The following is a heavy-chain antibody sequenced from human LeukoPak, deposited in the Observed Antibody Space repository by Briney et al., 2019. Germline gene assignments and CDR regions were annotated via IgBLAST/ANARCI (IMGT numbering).Heavy chain of an antibody. D-gene: IGHD5-12*01. CDR2: THPGDSDT. J-gene: IGHJ4*02. V-gene: IGHV5-51*01. CDR1: GYTFTSYW. Sequence: GESLKISCKGSGYTFTSYWIGWVRQMPGKGLEWMGITHPGDSDTRYSPSFQGQVTISADTSISTACLQWSSPKASDTAIYYCARSGMVATHFLDYWGRGTLVTVSS. CDR3: ARSGMVATHFLDY.